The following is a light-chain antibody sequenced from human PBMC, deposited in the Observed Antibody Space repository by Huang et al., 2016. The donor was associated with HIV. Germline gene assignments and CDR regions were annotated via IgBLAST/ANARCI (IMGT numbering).Light chain of an antibody. Sequence: AIQMTQSPASLSASVGDRVTITCRASQDIGNDLGWYQQRLGKAPKLLVSTASHLQSGVPSRFNGSGSGTHFTLTISGLQAEDFATYYCLQDYTYPWTFGQGTKVEI. J-gene: IGKJ1*01. V-gene: IGKV1-6*01. CDR1: QDIGND. CDR2: TAS. CDR3: LQDYTYPWT.